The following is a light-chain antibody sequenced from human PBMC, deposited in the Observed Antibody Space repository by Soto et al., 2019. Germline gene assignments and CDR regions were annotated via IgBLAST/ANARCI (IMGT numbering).Light chain of an antibody. CDR3: QQHINWPLT. J-gene: IGKJ4*01. Sequence: IVLTQSPSTLSLSPGDRATLSCRASQTVRSYLAWYQQKPGKAPRLLIYEASNMATGIPSRFSGSGSGADFTLTISSLEPEDFAPYYCQQHINWPLTFGGGTKVEIK. V-gene: IGKV3-11*01. CDR2: EAS. CDR1: QTVRSY.